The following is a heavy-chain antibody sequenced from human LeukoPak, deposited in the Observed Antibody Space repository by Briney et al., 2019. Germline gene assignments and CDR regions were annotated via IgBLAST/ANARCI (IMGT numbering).Heavy chain of an antibody. Sequence: HPGRSLRLSCAASGFTFSSYAMHWVRQAPGKGLEWVAVISYDGSNKYYADSVKGRFTISRDNSKNTLYLQMNSLRAEDTAVYYCARGNRSDRARGLDLWGRGTLVTVSS. CDR1: GFTFSSYA. CDR2: ISYDGSNK. D-gene: IGHD3-16*02. CDR3: ARGNRSDRARGLDL. J-gene: IGHJ2*01. V-gene: IGHV3-30-3*01.